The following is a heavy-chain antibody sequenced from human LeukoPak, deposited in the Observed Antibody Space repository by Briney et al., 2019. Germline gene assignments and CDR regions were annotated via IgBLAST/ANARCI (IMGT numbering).Heavy chain of an antibody. CDR1: GGSISSGSYY. CDR3: AREGLSGTSTNFDY. CDR2: IYHSGST. Sequence: SETLSLTCTVSGGSISSGSYYWSWIRQPPGKGLEWIGYIYHSGSTYYNPSLKSRVTISVDRSKNQFSLKLSSVTAADTAVYYCAREGLSGTSTNFDYWGQGTLVTVSS. J-gene: IGHJ4*02. V-gene: IGHV4-30-2*01. D-gene: IGHD1-26*01.